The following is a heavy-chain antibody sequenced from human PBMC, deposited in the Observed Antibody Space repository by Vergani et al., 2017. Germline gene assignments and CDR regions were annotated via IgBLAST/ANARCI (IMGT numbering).Heavy chain of an antibody. CDR2: INSGGST. CDR3: TRDGRNYYYYYGMDV. V-gene: IGHV3-66*01. D-gene: IGHD1-26*01. J-gene: IGHJ6*02. Sequence: EVQLVESGGGLVQPGGSLRLSCAASGFTFSSYEMNWVRQAPGKGLEWVSVINSGGSTYYADSVKGRFTISRDNSKNTVYLQMNSLRAEDTAVYHCTRDGRNYYYYYGMDVWGQGTTVTVSS. CDR1: GFTFSSYE.